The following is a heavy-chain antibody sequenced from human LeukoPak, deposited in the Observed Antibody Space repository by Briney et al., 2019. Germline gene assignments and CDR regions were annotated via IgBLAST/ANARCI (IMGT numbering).Heavy chain of an antibody. CDR3: ATLAVRRVIIFDP. Sequence: ASVKVSCKVSGYTPTELSMHWVRQAPGKGREWMGGFDPEDGETIYAQKFQGRVTMTEDTSTDTAYMELSSLRSEDTAVYYCATLAVRRVIIFDPWGQGTLVTVSS. D-gene: IGHD3-10*01. CDR2: FDPEDGET. CDR1: GYTPTELS. V-gene: IGHV1-24*01. J-gene: IGHJ5*02.